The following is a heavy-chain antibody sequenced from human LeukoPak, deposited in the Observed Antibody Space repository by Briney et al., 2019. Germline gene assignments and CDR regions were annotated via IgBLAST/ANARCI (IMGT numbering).Heavy chain of an antibody. CDR2: INPNSGGT. V-gene: IGHV1-2*02. D-gene: IGHD3-10*01. CDR3: ARDSSPNYGSGSYYNVRRRRYFDY. J-gene: IGHJ4*02. CDR1: GYTFTGYY. Sequence: ASVKVSCKASGYTFTGYYMHWVRQAPGQGLEWMGWINPNSGGTSYAQKFQGRVTMTRDTSISTAYMELSRLRSDDTAVYYCARDSSPNYGSGSYYNVRRRRYFDYWGQGTLVTVSS.